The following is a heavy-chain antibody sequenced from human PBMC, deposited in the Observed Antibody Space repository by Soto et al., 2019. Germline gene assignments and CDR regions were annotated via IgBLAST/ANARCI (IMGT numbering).Heavy chain of an antibody. J-gene: IGHJ3*01. D-gene: IGHD2-15*01. CDR1: GFTFSSYA. Sequence: GGSLRLSCAASGFTFSSYAMNWVRQAPGKGLEWVSFISGSGSSTYYVDSVKGRFTISRDNSRNTLFLHLNSLRDEDTAIYYCAKCGVTCYSGHDVFDVWGQGTMVTVSS. CDR2: ISGSGSST. V-gene: IGHV3-23*01. CDR3: AKCGVTCYSGHDVFDV.